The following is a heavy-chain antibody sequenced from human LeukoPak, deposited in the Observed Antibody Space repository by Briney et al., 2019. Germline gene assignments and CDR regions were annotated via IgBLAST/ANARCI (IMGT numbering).Heavy chain of an antibody. Sequence: PGGSLRLSCAASGFTFSSYGMHWVRQAPGKGLEWVAFIRYDGSNKYYADSVKGRFTISRDNSKNTLYLQMNSLRAEDTAVYYCARVWHDYDILTGYLPGYMDVWGKGTTVTISS. D-gene: IGHD3-9*01. CDR3: ARVWHDYDILTGYLPGYMDV. J-gene: IGHJ6*03. CDR2: IRYDGSNK. CDR1: GFTFSSYG. V-gene: IGHV3-30*02.